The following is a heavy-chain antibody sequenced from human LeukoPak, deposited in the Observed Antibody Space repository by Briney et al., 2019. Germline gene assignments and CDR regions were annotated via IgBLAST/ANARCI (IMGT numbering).Heavy chain of an antibody. V-gene: IGHV3-21*01. CDR2: ISGSSSYI. Sequence: PGGSLRLSCAASGFTFSKYYMNWVRQAPGKGLEWVSSISGSSSYIYYADSVKGRFTISRDNAKNSLYLQMNSLRAEDTAVYYCARDVYYYDSSGFDPWGQGTLVTVSS. CDR3: ARDVYYYDSSGFDP. J-gene: IGHJ5*02. D-gene: IGHD3-22*01. CDR1: GFTFSKYY.